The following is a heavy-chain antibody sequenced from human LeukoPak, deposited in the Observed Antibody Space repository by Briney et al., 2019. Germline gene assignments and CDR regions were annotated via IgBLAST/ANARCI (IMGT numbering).Heavy chain of an antibody. CDR1: GFTFSSYR. J-gene: IGHJ4*02. CDR2: ISSSSSYI. D-gene: IGHD6-13*01. CDR3: ARGPSSGYSSSWFDY. V-gene: IGHV3-21*01. Sequence: GGSLRLSCAASGFTFSSYRMNWVRRAPGKGLEWVSSISSSSSYIFYADSVKGRFTISRDNAKNSLYLQMNSLRAEDTAVYYCARGPSSGYSSSWFDYWGQGTLVTVSS.